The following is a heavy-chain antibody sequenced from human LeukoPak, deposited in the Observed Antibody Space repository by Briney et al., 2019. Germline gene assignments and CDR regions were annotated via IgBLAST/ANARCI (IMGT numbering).Heavy chain of an antibody. CDR3: ARLAYGADAGLDY. J-gene: IGHJ4*02. V-gene: IGHV4-59*08. Sequence: SETLSLTCSVSGGSISRYYWSWIRQPPGKGLEWIGYIYYTGSTTYNPSLKSRVTMSVDTSKNQFSLKVTSVTAADTAVYYCARLAYGADAGLDYWGQGTLVTVSS. CDR2: IYYTGST. D-gene: IGHD4-17*01. CDR1: GGSISRYY.